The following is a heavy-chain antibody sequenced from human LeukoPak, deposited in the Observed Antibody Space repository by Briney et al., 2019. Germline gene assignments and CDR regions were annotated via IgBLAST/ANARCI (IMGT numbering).Heavy chain of an antibody. CDR1: GYSFTTYW. CDR2: IYPGDSDT. V-gene: IGHV5-51*01. D-gene: IGHD6-6*01. Sequence: GESLKISCRGSGYSFTTYWIGWVRQMPGKGLEWMGIIYPGDSDTRYSPSFQGQVIISADKSITTAYLQWSSLKASDTAMYYCARFGASIAARPDYYYGMDVWGQGTTVTVSS. J-gene: IGHJ6*02. CDR3: ARFGASIAARPDYYYGMDV.